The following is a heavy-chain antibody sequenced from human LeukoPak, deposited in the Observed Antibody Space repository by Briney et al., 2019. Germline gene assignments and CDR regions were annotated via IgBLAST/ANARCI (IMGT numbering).Heavy chain of an antibody. CDR2: IKEDGSDK. CDR3: ARDRDSSGYYGYYFDY. D-gene: IGHD3-22*01. CDR1: GFTFSSYW. V-gene: IGHV3-7*04. Sequence: GGSLRLSCVASGFTFSSYWMSWVRQAPGKGLVWVANIKEDGSDKYYVDSVKGRFTISRDNAKNSLYLQMNSLRAEDTAVYYCARDRDSSGYYGYYFDYLGQGTLVTVSS. J-gene: IGHJ4*02.